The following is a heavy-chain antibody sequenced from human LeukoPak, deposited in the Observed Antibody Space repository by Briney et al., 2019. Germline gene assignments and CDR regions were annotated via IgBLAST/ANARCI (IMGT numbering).Heavy chain of an antibody. J-gene: IGHJ4*02. CDR3: ARDYDYLWGSYRANHNYFDY. V-gene: IGHV1-69*05. Sequence: SVKVSCKASGGTFSSYAISWVRQAPGQGLEWMGGIIPIFGTANYAQKFQGRVTITRDTSASTAYMELSSLTSEDTAVYYCARDYDYLWGSYRANHNYFDYWGQGTLVTVSS. CDR1: GGTFSSYA. D-gene: IGHD3-16*02. CDR2: IIPIFGTA.